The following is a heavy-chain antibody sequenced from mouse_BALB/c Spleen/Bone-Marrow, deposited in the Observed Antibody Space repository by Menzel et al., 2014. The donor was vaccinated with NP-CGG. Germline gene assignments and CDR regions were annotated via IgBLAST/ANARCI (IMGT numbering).Heavy chain of an antibody. V-gene: IGHV2-6-7*01. CDR1: GFSLTGYG. D-gene: IGHD4-1*01. CDR2: IWGDGST. CDR3: ARDAGTGRFAY. J-gene: IGHJ3*01. Sequence: VQRVESGPGPVAPSQGLSITCTVSGFSLTGYGANWVRQPPGKGLEWLGMIWGDGSTDYNSALKSRLSISKDNSKSQVFLKMNSLQTYDTARYYCARDAGTGRFAYWGQGTLVTVSA.